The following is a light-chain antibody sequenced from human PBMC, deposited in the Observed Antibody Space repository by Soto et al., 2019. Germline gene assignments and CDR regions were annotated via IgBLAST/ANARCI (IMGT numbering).Light chain of an antibody. CDR3: QQRAGWPPALT. J-gene: IGKJ4*01. V-gene: IGKV3-11*01. CDR1: QSVSNY. CDR2: DAS. Sequence: EIVLTQSPATLSLSPGERATLSCRASQSVSNYLAWYQQKPGQAPRLLIYDASNRATGIPARFSGSGSGTDFTLTISILGPEDFAVYFCQQRAGWPPALTFGGGTKVEIK.